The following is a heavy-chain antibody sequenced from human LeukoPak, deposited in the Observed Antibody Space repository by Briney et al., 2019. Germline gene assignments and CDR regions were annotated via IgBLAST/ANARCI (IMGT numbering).Heavy chain of an antibody. CDR3: ARDVGHYFDY. Sequence: ASVKVSCKASGGTFSSYAISWVRQAPGQGLEWMGWISAYNGNTNYAQKLQGRVTMTTDTSTSTAYMELRSLRSDDTAVYYCARDVGHYFDYWGQGTLVTVSS. CDR2: ISAYNGNT. V-gene: IGHV1-18*01. J-gene: IGHJ4*02. CDR1: GGTFSSYA.